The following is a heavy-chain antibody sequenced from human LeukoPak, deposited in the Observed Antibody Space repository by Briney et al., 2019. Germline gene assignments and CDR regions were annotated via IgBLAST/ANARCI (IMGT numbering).Heavy chain of an antibody. D-gene: IGHD1-7*01. CDR2: VKSKTDGGTT. CDR1: GFTFSDAW. Sequence: PGGSLRLSCVASGFTFSDAWMSWVRQAPGKGLEWVGRVKSKTDGGTTDYPAPIKDRFTVSRDDSKNTLYLQMNSLKTDDTAVYYCTTEYNWNYVHWGQGTLVTVSS. CDR3: TTEYNWNYVH. J-gene: IGHJ4*01. V-gene: IGHV3-15*01.